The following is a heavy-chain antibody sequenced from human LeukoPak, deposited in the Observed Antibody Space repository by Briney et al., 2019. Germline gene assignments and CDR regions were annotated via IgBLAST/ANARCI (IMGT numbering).Heavy chain of an antibody. CDR2: IKTKTDGGTT. V-gene: IGHV3-15*01. J-gene: IGHJ4*02. Sequence: GGSLRLSCVASGFTFTNAWMSWVRQAPGKGLEWVGRIKTKTDGGTTDYAAPVKGRFTISRDDSKNTLYLQMNSLKTEDTAVYYCTTHRPSRIAVPGIIDYWGQGNLVTVSS. CDR3: TTHRPSRIAVPGIIDY. D-gene: IGHD6-19*01. CDR1: GFTFTNAW.